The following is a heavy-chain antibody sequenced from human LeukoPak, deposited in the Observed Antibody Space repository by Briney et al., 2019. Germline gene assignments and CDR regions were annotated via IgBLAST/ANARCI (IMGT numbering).Heavy chain of an antibody. CDR3: ARVAQNCSGGSCYPYWFDP. V-gene: IGHV4-34*01. Sequence: SETLSLTCAVYGGSFSGYYWNWIRQSPGMGLEWIGEINHSGSTNYNPSLKSRVTISVDTSKNQFSLKLSSVTAADTAVYYCARVAQNCSGGSCYPYWFDPWGQGTLVTVSS. J-gene: IGHJ5*02. CDR2: INHSGST. CDR1: GGSFSGYY. D-gene: IGHD2-15*01.